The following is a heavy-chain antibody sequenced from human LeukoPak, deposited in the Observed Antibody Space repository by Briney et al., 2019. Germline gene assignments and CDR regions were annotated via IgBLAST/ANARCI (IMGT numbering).Heavy chain of an antibody. CDR1: GFTFSRYT. Sequence: PGGSLRLSCAASGFTFSRYTMNWVRQAPGKGLEWVSSISSTSYYIYYADSVKGRFTISRDNAKKSLYLQMSSLRAEDTAVYYCANDSDSTEDYWGRGTLVTVSS. J-gene: IGHJ4*02. V-gene: IGHV3-21*01. CDR3: ANDSDSTEDY. D-gene: IGHD2/OR15-2a*01. CDR2: ISSTSYYI.